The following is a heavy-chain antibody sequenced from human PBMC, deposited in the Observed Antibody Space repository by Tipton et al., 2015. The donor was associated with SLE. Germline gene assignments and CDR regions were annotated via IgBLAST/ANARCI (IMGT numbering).Heavy chain of an antibody. J-gene: IGHJ4*02. CDR3: ARMRGVMFQGVAFVY. Sequence: QLVQSGPEVKKPGASVKVSCKASGYTFTSYGISWVRQAPGQGLEWMGWISAYTGNTNYAQKIQGRVTMTTDTSTSTAYMELRSLRSDDTSVYYCARMRGVMFQGVAFVYWGQGTLVTVSS. CDR1: GYTFTSYG. V-gene: IGHV1-18*01. CDR2: ISAYTGNT. D-gene: IGHD3-10*01.